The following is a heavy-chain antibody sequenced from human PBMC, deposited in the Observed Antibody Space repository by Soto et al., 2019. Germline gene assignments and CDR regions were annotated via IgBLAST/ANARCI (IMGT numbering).Heavy chain of an antibody. D-gene: IGHD5-18*01. J-gene: IGHJ5*02. Sequence: SLTCAVSVGSISSSHWWTWARQPPGKGLEWIGEIYHSGSTNYNPSLKSRVTISVDKSKNQFSLKLSSVTAADTAVYYCARLSYGHINGFDPWGQGTLVTVSS. CDR2: IYHSGST. V-gene: IGHV4-4*02. CDR3: ARLSYGHINGFDP. CDR1: VGSISSSHW.